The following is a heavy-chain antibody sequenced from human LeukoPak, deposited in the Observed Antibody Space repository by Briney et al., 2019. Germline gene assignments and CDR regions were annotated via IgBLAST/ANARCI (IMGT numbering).Heavy chain of an antibody. CDR2: ISGSGGST. D-gene: IGHD4-17*01. CDR1: GFTFSSYG. V-gene: IGHV3-23*01. J-gene: IGHJ4*02. CDR3: AKPTGVNTVTAPFEY. Sequence: PGGSLRLSCAASGFTFSSYGMSWVRQAPGKGLEWVSGISGSGGSTYYADSVKGRFTISRDNSKNSLYLQMNSLRAEDTAVYYCAKPTGVNTVTAPFEYRGQGTLGTVSS.